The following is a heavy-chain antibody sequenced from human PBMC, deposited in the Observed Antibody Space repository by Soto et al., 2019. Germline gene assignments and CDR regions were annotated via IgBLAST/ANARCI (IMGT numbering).Heavy chain of an antibody. J-gene: IGHJ5*01. CDR3: TRTRPPRLPQYSFAS. Sequence: PSETRSLTCAVSGGSISSDYYSWSWIRQPPGKGLEWVGYISHSGSTSYNPSLKSRVTISVDRSKSQFFLKLRSVTAADTAVYYCTRTRPPRLPQYSFASRGQGALVT. V-gene: IGHV4-30-2*01. CDR2: ISHSGST. CDR1: GGSISSDYYS. D-gene: IGHD2-15*01.